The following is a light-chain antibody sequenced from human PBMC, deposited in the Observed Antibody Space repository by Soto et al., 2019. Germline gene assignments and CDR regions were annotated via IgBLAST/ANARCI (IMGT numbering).Light chain of an antibody. V-gene: IGLV1-51*01. CDR3: ESWDASLSAVL. CDR1: ISNIGNNY. J-gene: IGLJ2*01. Sequence: QSVLTQPPSVSAAPGQTVTISCSGSISNIGNNYVSWYQHLPVTAPKLLIYDNNKRPSGIPDRFSASKSATSATLGITGLQTGDEADYYCESWDASLSAVLFGGGTQLTVL. CDR2: DNN.